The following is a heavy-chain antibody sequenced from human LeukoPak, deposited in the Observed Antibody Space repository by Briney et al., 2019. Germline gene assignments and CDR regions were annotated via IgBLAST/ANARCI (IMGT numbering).Heavy chain of an antibody. CDR3: AKYSDFYDSSGLHY. Sequence: SETLSLTCAVSGASISSNSYYWGWLRQPPGKGLEWIGSIYYTGSTYYSPSLESRVTISVDTSKNQFSLKLSSVTAADTAVYFCAKYSDFYDSSGLHYWGQGTLVTVSS. D-gene: IGHD3-22*01. CDR1: GASISSNSYY. V-gene: IGHV4-39*01. CDR2: IYYTGST. J-gene: IGHJ4*02.